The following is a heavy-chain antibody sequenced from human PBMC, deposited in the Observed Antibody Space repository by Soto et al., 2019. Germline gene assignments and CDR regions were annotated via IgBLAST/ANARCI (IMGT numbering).Heavy chain of an antibody. CDR3: ARGNSPVKVY. D-gene: IGHD2-21*01. CDR2: ITSSGTTI. J-gene: IGHJ4*02. CDR1: GFTFSSYE. V-gene: IGHV3-48*03. Sequence: GGSLRLSCAASGFTFSSYEMNWVRQAPGKGLEWISYITSSGTTIYYADSVKGRFTISRDNAKNSLYLQMNSLRAEDTAVYYCARGNSPVKVYWGQGTMVTVYS.